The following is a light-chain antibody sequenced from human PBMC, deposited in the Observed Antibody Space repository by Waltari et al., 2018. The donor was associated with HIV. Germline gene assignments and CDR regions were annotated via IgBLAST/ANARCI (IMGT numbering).Light chain of an antibody. J-gene: IGKJ3*01. Sequence: EIILTQSPATLSVSPGESATLSCRANRTVSTDLAWYQQRPGQAPRLLIYSASTRASGVPARFSASGSGTEFTLTISSLQSEDFALYYCQEYNKWPPVTFGPGTRVDI. V-gene: IGKV3-15*01. CDR2: SAS. CDR1: RTVSTD. CDR3: QEYNKWPPVT.